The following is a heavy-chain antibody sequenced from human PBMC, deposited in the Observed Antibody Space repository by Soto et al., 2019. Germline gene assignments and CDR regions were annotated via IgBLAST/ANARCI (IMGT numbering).Heavy chain of an antibody. Sequence: QVQLQQWGAGLLKPSETLSLTCAVYGGSFSGYYWSWIRQPPGKGLEWIGEINHSGSTNYNPSLKSRVTISVDTSKNQFSLKLGSVTAADTAVYYCARGPAMVRGVIIRRWFDPWGQGTLVTVSS. D-gene: IGHD3-10*01. CDR1: GGSFSGYY. J-gene: IGHJ5*02. CDR3: ARGPAMVRGVIIRRWFDP. CDR2: INHSGST. V-gene: IGHV4-34*01.